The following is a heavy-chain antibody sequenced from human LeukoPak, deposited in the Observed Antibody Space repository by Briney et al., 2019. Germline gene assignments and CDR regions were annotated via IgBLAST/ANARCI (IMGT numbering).Heavy chain of an antibody. D-gene: IGHD3-10*01. CDR1: GGSISNSAYQ. J-gene: IGHJ5*02. V-gene: IGHV4-39*01. CDR2: VYNNGII. CDR3: ARHLHYYGSGNSNWFDP. Sequence: PSETLSLTCTGSGGSISNSAYQWGWIRQPPGKGLEWIGFVYNNGIIYGGPSLKSRVAISADTSKNRFSLNLSSVTAADTGIYYCARHLHYYGSGNSNWFDPWGQGVLVSVSS.